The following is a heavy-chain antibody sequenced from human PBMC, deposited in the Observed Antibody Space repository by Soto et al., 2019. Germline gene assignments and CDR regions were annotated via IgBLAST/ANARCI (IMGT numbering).Heavy chain of an antibody. CDR3: ARDLDWFGELSV. J-gene: IGHJ4*02. CDR2: ISYDGSNK. V-gene: IGHV3-30-3*01. Sequence: QVQLVESGGGVVQPGRSLILSCAASGFTFSSYAMHWFRQAPGQGLEWVAVISYDGSNKYYADSVKGRFTISRDNSKKTLYLQMNSLRAEDTAVYYCARDLDWFGELSVWGQGTLVTVSS. D-gene: IGHD3-10*01. CDR1: GFTFSSYA.